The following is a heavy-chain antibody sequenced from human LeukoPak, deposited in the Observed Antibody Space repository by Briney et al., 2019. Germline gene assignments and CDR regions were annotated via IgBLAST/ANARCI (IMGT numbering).Heavy chain of an antibody. CDR2: ISSSSTYI. J-gene: IGHJ4*02. Sequence: GGSLRLSCAASGFTFSPYDMNWVRQAPGKGLEWISCISSSSTYIFYADSMKGRFTISRDNAKSSLYLQMNSLRAEDTAVYYCARRSGLRYSDWADSWHYFDYWGQGTLVTVSS. V-gene: IGHV3-21*01. D-gene: IGHD3-9*01. CDR3: ARRSGLRYSDWADSWHYFDY. CDR1: GFTFSPYD.